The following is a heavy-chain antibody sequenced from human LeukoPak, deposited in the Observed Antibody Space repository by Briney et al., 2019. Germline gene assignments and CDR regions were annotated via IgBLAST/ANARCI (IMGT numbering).Heavy chain of an antibody. CDR2: INLYSGDT. V-gene: IGHV1-2*02. D-gene: IGHD2-15*01. Sequence: ASGTVSCKASGYTFTDYYMHWVRQAPGQGLEWMGWINLYSGDTNSAQRFQGRVTMTRDTSISTAYMDLSRLISDDTAVYYCARDAGYCTGGSCWYFDHWGQGTLVTVS. CDR3: ARDAGYCTGGSCWYFDH. CDR1: GYTFTDYY. J-gene: IGHJ4*02.